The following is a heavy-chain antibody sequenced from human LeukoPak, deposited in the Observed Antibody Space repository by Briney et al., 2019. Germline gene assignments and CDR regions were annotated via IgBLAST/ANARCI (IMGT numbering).Heavy chain of an antibody. CDR1: GYTFTSYG. CDR2: VSPYNNKT. Sequence: ASVKVSCKASGYTFTSYGMSWVRQAPGQGLEWMGWVSPYNNKTNYAQKVQGRVTMATDTSTSTAYMDLRSLRSDDTAVYYCARRSSWNDYWGQGTLVTVSS. D-gene: IGHD6-13*01. J-gene: IGHJ4*02. CDR3: ARRSSWNDY. V-gene: IGHV1-18*01.